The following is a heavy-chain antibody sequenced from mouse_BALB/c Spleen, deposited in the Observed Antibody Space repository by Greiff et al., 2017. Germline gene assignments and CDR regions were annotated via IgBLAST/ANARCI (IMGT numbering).Heavy chain of an antibody. CDR2: INSNGGST. J-gene: IGHJ2*01. CDR3: ARDGMSYYYGYYFDY. CDR1: GFTFSSYG. Sequence: EVHLVESGGGLVQPGGSLKLSCAASGFTFSSYGMSWVRQTPDKRLELVATINSNGGSTYYPDSVKGRFTISRDNAKNTLYLQMSSLKSEDTAMYYCARDGMSYYYGYYFDYWGQGTTLTVSS. V-gene: IGHV5-6-3*01. D-gene: IGHD1-2*01.